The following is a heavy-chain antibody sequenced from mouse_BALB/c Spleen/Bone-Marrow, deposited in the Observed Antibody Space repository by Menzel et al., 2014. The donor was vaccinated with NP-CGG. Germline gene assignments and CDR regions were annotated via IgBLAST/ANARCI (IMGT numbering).Heavy chain of an antibody. V-gene: IGHV1-5*01. CDR2: IYPGNSDT. CDR1: GYTFTSYW. CDR3: TSDYDDY. J-gene: IGHJ2*01. Sequence: VQLQQSGTVLARPGASVKMSCKASGYTFTSYWMHWVKQRPGQGLEWIGAIYPGNSDTNYNQKFKDKAKLTAVTSTSTAYMELSSLTNEDSAVYYCTSDYDDYWGQGTTLTVSS. D-gene: IGHD2-4*01.